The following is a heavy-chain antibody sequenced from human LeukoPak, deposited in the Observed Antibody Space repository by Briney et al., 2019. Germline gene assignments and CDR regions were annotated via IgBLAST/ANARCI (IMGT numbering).Heavy chain of an antibody. V-gene: IGHV4-59*02. D-gene: IGHD3-10*01. CDR2: THHGGNT. CDR1: GDSVSGYY. J-gene: IGHJ3*02. CDR3: ARWEVRLNAFEM. Sequence: PETLSLTCIVSGDSVSGYYWNWIRQPPGKGLEWIGYTHHGGNTLYNPSLKSRVTTSVDTSKNQFSLSLSSVTAADTAVYYCARWEVRLNAFEMWGQGTMVTVSS.